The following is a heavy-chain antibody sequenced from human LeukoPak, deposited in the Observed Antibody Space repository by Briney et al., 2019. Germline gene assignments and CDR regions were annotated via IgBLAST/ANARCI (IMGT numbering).Heavy chain of an antibody. CDR2: ISYDGSNK. D-gene: IGHD4-17*01. Sequence: GGSLRLSCAASGFTFSSYAMHWVRQAPGKGLEWVAVISYDGSNKYYADSVKGRFTISRDNSKNTLYLQMNSLRAEDTAECYCARGDYGDYPGAFDTWGQGTMVTVSS. CDR1: GFTFSSYA. V-gene: IGHV3-30*04. CDR3: ARGDYGDYPGAFDT. J-gene: IGHJ3*02.